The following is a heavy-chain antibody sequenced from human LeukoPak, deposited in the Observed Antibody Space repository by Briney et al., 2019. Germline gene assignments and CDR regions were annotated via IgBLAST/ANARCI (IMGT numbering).Heavy chain of an antibody. CDR3: ARHLAPYRPFRD. V-gene: IGHV4-4*09. Sequence: SETLSLTCTVSGASISTYYWTWVRQPPGKGLEWIGSMYTSVTTKYNPSLKSRGTISVDTSKNRSSLNQISVTAADTAVYYCARHLAPYRPFRDWGQGSLVTVSS. CDR2: MYTSVTT. CDR1: GASISTYY. D-gene: IGHD1-14*01. J-gene: IGHJ4*02.